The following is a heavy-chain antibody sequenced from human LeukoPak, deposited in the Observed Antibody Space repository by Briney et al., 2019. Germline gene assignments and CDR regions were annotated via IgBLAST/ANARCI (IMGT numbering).Heavy chain of an antibody. Sequence: GASVKVSCKASGYTFTGYYMHWVRRAPGQGLEWMGRINPNSGGTNYAQKFQGRVTMTRDTSISTAYMELSRLRSDDTAVYYCARSHISSSGWYGDYYYYYMDVWGKGTTVTVSS. CDR2: INPNSGGT. CDR3: ARSHISSSGWYGDYYYYYMDV. CDR1: GYTFTGYY. V-gene: IGHV1-2*06. J-gene: IGHJ6*03. D-gene: IGHD6-19*01.